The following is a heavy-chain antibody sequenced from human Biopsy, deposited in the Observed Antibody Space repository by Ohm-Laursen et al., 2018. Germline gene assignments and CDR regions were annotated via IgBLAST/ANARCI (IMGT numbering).Heavy chain of an antibody. CDR3: ARGDYYDSTSYYNALKFDP. Sequence: TLSLTCAVSGGYVSSYYWSWIRRPPGKGLEWIGYMYDTGNTNYSPSLKSRVTISKDRSKNQVSLRLSSVTAADTAVYYCARGDYYDSTSYYNALKFDPWGQGTLVTVSS. CDR2: MYDTGNT. CDR1: GGYVSSYY. V-gene: IGHV4-59*02. J-gene: IGHJ5*02. D-gene: IGHD3-22*01.